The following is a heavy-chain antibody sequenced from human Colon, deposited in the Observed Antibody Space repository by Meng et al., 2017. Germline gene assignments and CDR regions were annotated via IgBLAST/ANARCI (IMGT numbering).Heavy chain of an antibody. CDR2: ISVYNGNT. D-gene: IGHD3-22*01. Sequence: QVQLVQSGAEVKKPGASVKVSCKTSGYSFISYDITWLRQAPGQGLEWMGWISVYNGNTNYAQKFQGRVTMTTDTSTSTAYMELRSLRSDDTAVYYCARNYYDSSGYYYGYWGQGTLVTVSS. V-gene: IGHV1-18*01. CDR1: GYSFISYD. J-gene: IGHJ4*02. CDR3: ARNYYDSSGYYYGY.